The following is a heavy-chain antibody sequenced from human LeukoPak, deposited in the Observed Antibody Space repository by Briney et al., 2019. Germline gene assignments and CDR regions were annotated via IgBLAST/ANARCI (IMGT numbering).Heavy chain of an antibody. CDR3: ARRVTMVRGATAFDY. V-gene: IGHV5-51*01. D-gene: IGHD3-10*01. CDR2: IYPGDSDT. CDR1: GYSFTSYW. Sequence: GESLKISCKGSGYSFTSYWIGWVRQMPGKGLEWMGIIYPGDSDTRYSPSFQGQVTISADKSISTAYLQWSSLKASDTAMYYCARRVTMVRGATAFDYWGQGTLVTVSS. J-gene: IGHJ4*02.